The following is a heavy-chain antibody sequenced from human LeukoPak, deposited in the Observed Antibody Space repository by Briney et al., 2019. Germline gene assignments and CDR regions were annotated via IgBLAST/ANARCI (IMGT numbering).Heavy chain of an antibody. CDR1: GFTVSSNY. V-gene: IGHV3-53*01. CDR3: AREAVDTAMAYYFDY. D-gene: IGHD5-18*01. J-gene: IGHJ4*02. CDR2: IYSGGST. Sequence: GGSLRLSCAASGFTVSSNYMSWVRQAPGKGLEWVSVIYSGGSTYYADSVKGRFTISRDNSKNTLYLQMNSLRAEDTAVYYCAREAVDTAMAYYFDYWGQGTLVTVSS.